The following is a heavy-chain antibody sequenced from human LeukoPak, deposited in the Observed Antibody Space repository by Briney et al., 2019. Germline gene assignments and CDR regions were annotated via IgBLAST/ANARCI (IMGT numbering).Heavy chain of an antibody. V-gene: IGHV3-23*01. CDR2: ITGSGRST. J-gene: IGHJ2*01. CDR1: GFTFSNYA. CDR3: AKAARSSVAGLFFDL. Sequence: GGSLRLSCAASGFTFSNYAMSWVRQAPGKGLEWVSGITGSGRSTYYADSVKGRFTISRDNSKNTLYLQMNNLRAEDTAVYYCAKAARSSVAGLFFDLWGRGTLVTVSS. D-gene: IGHD6-19*01.